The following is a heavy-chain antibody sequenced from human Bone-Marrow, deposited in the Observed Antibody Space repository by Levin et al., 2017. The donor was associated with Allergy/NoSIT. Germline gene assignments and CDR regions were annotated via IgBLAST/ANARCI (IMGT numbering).Heavy chain of an antibody. CDR1: SDSIYNSY. CDR2: IYYTGST. V-gene: IGHV4-59*01. J-gene: IGHJ4*02. CDR3: ARETSGRNYYFDE. D-gene: IGHD6-19*01. Sequence: SQTLSLTCTVSSDSIYNSYWSWIRQPPGKGLEWLGFIYYTGSTNYNPSLNSRVTISLDTSKNQFSLRLTSVSAEDTAIYYCARETSGRNYYFDEWGRGTLVTVAS.